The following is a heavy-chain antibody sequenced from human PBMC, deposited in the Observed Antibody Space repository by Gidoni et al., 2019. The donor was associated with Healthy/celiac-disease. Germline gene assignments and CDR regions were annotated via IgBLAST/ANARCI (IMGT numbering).Heavy chain of an antibody. J-gene: IGHJ5*02. D-gene: IGHD6-6*01. CDR3: ARDIPPSIAALSNWFDP. V-gene: IGHV4-39*07. CDR1: GGSISSISYY. Sequence: QLQLQESGPGLVKPSETLSLTCTVSGGSISSISYYWGWIRQPPGKGLEWIGSIYYSGSTYYNPSLKSRVTISVDTSKNQFSLKLSSVTAADTAVYYCARDIPPSIAALSNWFDPWGQGTLVTVSS. CDR2: IYYSGST.